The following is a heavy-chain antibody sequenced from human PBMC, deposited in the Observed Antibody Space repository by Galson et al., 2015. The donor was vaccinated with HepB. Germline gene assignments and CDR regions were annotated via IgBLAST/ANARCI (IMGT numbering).Heavy chain of an antibody. D-gene: IGHD5-24*01. Sequence: SVKVSCKASGYSFTIYYIHWVRQAPGQRLEWMGRVNTGNGNTKYSQKFQDRVTLTRDTSATTAYMELSSLESEDTAVHYCARGGQWPQFYYFDYWGRGTLFTVSS. CDR3: ARGGQWPQFYYFDY. CDR1: GYSFTIYY. CDR2: VNTGNGNT. V-gene: IGHV1-3*04. J-gene: IGHJ4*02.